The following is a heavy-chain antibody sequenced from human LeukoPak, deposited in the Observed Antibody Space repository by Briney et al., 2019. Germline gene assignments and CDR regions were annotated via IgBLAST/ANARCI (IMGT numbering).Heavy chain of an antibody. Sequence: PGGSLRLSCAASGFTFSSYSMNWVRQAPGKGLEWVSSISSSSSSYIYYADSVKGRFTISRDNAKNSLYLQMNSLRAEDTAVYYCARDLGNIAGGFDPWGQGTLVTVSS. CDR3: ARDLGNIAGGFDP. V-gene: IGHV3-21*01. CDR2: ISSSSSSYI. CDR1: GFTFSSYS. J-gene: IGHJ5*02. D-gene: IGHD6-13*01.